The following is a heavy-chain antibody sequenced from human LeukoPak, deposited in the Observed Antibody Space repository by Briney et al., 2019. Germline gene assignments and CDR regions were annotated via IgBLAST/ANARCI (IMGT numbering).Heavy chain of an antibody. CDR3: ARVGSGWYDVTFDY. J-gene: IGHJ4*02. CDR2: IYYSGST. V-gene: IGHV4-59*01. D-gene: IGHD6-19*01. Sequence: PSETLSLTCTVSGGSISSYYWSWIRQPPGKGLEWIGHIYYSGSTNYNPSLKSRVTISVDTSKNQFSLKLSSVTAADTAVYYCARVGSGWYDVTFDYWGQGTLVTVSS. CDR1: GGSISSYY.